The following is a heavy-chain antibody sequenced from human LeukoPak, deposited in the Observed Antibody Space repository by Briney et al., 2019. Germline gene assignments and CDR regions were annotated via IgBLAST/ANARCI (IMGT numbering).Heavy chain of an antibody. CDR3: ASGVHDYGDYVFDY. Sequence: SVRVSCKASGGTFISYAISWVRQAPGQGLEWMGGIIPIFGTANYAQKFQGRVTITADESTSTAYLELSSLRSEDTAVYYCASGVHDYGDYVFDYWGQGTLVTVSS. CDR1: GGTFISYA. V-gene: IGHV1-69*13. J-gene: IGHJ4*02. D-gene: IGHD4-17*01. CDR2: IIPIFGTA.